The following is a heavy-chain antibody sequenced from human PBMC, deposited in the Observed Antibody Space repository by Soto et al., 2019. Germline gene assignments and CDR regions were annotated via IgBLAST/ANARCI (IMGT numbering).Heavy chain of an antibody. CDR3: ARERYADYGRAAFDI. Sequence: SQTLSLTCAISGDNVSTNSVGWNWIRQSPSSGLEWLGRTYYRSNWYNDYAVSVKSRITINPDTSKNQFSLLLNSVTPEDTAVYYCARERYADYGRAAFDIWGQGTMVTVSS. J-gene: IGHJ3*02. CDR2: TYYRSNWYN. D-gene: IGHD4-17*01. V-gene: IGHV6-1*01. CDR1: GDNVSTNSVG.